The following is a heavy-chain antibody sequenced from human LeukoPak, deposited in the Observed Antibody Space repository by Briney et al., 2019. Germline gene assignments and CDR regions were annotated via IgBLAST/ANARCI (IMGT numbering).Heavy chain of an antibody. J-gene: IGHJ4*02. CDR1: GGSISSGDYY. D-gene: IGHD3-3*01. CDR3: ARLWSGYYYFDY. CDR2: IYYSGST. Sequence: PSETLSLTCTVSGGSISSGDYYWSWIRQPPGKGLEWIGYIYYSGSTYYNPSLKSRVTISVDTSKNQFSPKLSSVTAADTAVYYCARLWSGYYYFDYWGQGTLVTVSS. V-gene: IGHV4-30-4*08.